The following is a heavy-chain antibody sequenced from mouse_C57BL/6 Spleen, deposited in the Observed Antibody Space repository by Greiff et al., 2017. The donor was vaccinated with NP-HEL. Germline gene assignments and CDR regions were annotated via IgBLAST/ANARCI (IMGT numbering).Heavy chain of an antibody. CDR1: GYTFTSYW. Sequence: QVQLQQPAAELVKPGASVKLSCKASGYTFTSYWMQWVKQRPGQGLEWIGEIDPSDSYTNYNQKFKGKATLTVDTTSSTAYMQLSSLTSEDSAVYYCARRTSSFYGSSPSYFDVWGTGTTVTVSS. D-gene: IGHD1-1*01. V-gene: IGHV1-50*01. CDR3: ARRTSSFYGSSPSYFDV. J-gene: IGHJ1*03. CDR2: IDPSDSYT.